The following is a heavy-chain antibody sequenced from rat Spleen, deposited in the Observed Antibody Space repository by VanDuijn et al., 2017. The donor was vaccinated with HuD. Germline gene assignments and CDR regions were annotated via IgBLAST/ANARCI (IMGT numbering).Heavy chain of an antibody. Sequence: QVQLKESGPDLVQPSQTLSLTCTVSGFSLTSYGVSWVRQTPGKGLEWIAGISRGGNTYHNSALKSRLSISRDTSKSQVFLKMNSLQAEDSAMYFCARWRYTTDWFAYWGQGTLVSVSS. CDR3: ARWRYTTDWFAY. CDR1: GFSLTSYG. V-gene: IGHV2S8*01. CDR2: ISRGGNT. J-gene: IGHJ3*01. D-gene: IGHD1-6*01.